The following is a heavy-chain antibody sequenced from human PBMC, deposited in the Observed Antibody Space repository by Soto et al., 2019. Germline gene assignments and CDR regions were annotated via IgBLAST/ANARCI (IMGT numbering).Heavy chain of an antibody. CDR1: GYTFTSYG. D-gene: IGHD6-13*01. CDR3: ARDRGSSSWYRNDY. J-gene: IGHJ4*02. CDR2: ISAYNGNT. V-gene: IGHV1-18*01. Sequence: GASVKVSCKASGYTFTSYGISWVRQAPGQGLEWMGWISAYNGNTNYAQKHKSRVTMTTDTSTSTAYMELRSLRSDDTAVYFCARDRGSSSWYRNDYWGQGTLVTVSS.